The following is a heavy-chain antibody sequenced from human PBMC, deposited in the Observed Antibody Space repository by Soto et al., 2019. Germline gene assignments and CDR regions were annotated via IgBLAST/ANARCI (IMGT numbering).Heavy chain of an antibody. CDR3: ARGRIRTRIAAAGTGYYYGMDA. Sequence: KPSKTQSLTCAVCGGSFSGYYWSWIRQPPGKGLEWIGEINHSGSTNYNPSLKSRVTISVDTSKNQFSLKLNSVTAADTAVYYCARGRIRTRIAAAGTGYYYGMDAWGQGTTVTVSS. CDR1: GGSFSGYY. V-gene: IGHV4-34*01. D-gene: IGHD6-13*01. CDR2: INHSGST. J-gene: IGHJ6*02.